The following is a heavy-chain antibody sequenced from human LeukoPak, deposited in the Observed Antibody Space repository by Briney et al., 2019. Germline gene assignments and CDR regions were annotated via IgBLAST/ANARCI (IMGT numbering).Heavy chain of an antibody. V-gene: IGHV4-34*01. J-gene: IGHJ4*02. CDR2: INHGRST. Sequence: SETLSLTCAVYVGSFSGYYWTWIRQPPGKGLEWIGEINHGRSTNYNPSLKSRVTISLDTSKNQFSLKLSSVTAADTAVYYCARHRKPAITMIRGVNRGGATDYWGQGTQVTVSS. D-gene: IGHD3-10*01. CDR1: VGSFSGYY. CDR3: ARHRKPAITMIRGVNRGGATDY.